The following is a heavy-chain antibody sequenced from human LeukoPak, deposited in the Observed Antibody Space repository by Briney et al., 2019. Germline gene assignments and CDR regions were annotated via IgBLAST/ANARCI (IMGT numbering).Heavy chain of an antibody. CDR1: GFTFSNYW. D-gene: IGHD4-17*01. CDR3: ARDYGDSY. J-gene: IGHJ4*02. V-gene: IGHV3-7*04. CDR2: IKPDGSAQ. Sequence: GGSLRLSCAASGFTFSNYWMTWVRQAPGKGLEWVASIKPDGSAQYYVDSVKGRFTISRDNAKNSVYLQMNSLRAEDTAVYYCARDYGDSYWGQGALVTVSS.